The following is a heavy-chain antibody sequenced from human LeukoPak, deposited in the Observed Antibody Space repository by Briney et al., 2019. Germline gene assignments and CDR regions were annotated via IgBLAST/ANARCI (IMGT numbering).Heavy chain of an antibody. CDR2: INWNSGGI. J-gene: IGHJ4*02. V-gene: IGHV3-9*01. CDR3: AINGKGGYPYYFDS. CDR1: GFRFNDYA. Sequence: PGGSLRLSCAASGFRFNDYAMHWVRQAPGKGLEWVSGINWNSGGIGYADSVKGRFTISRDNSKNMLYLQMNSLSAEDTALYYCAINGKGGYPYYFDSWGQGTLVTVSS. D-gene: IGHD1-26*01.